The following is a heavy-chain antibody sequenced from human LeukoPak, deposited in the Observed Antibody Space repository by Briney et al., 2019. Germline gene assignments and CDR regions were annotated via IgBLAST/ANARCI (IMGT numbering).Heavy chain of an antibody. J-gene: IGHJ4*02. V-gene: IGHV4-59*01. CDR1: GGSISSYY. CDR3: ARVVGYYDYVWGSYRHYYFDY. D-gene: IGHD3-16*02. CDR2: IYYSGST. Sequence: PSETLSLTCTVSGGSISSYYCSWIWQPPGKGLEWSGDIYYSGSTNYNPSLKSRVNISVNTSNNQFSLKLSSMTAADTTVYYCARVVGYYDYVWGSYRHYYFDYWGQGTLVTVSS.